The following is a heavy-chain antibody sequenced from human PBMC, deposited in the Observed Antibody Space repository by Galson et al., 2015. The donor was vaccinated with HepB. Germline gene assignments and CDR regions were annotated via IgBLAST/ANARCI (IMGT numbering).Heavy chain of an antibody. J-gene: IGHJ4*02. CDR3: ARSSTIFGVVPSGFDY. V-gene: IGHV5-51*01. Sequence: QSGAEVKKPGESLKISCKGSGYSFTSYWIGWVRQMPGKGLEWMGIIYPGDSDTRYSPSFQGQVTISADKSISTAYLQWSSLKASDTAMYYCARSSTIFGVVPSGFDYWGQGTLVTVSS. CDR2: IYPGDSDT. CDR1: GYSFTSYW. D-gene: IGHD3-3*01.